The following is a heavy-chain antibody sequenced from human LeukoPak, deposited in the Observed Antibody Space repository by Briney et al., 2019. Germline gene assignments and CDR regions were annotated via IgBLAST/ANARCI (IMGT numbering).Heavy chain of an antibody. CDR1: GFTFSTYW. Sequence: GGSLRLSCAASGFTFSTYWMHWGRQVPGKGLVWVSRINSDGSTTTNADSVKGRFTISRDNAKNTLYLQMNSLRAEDTALYYCARVGGPGWYGYWGQGTLVTVSS. D-gene: IGHD6-19*01. V-gene: IGHV3-74*03. J-gene: IGHJ4*02. CDR3: ARVGGPGWYGY. CDR2: INSDGSTT.